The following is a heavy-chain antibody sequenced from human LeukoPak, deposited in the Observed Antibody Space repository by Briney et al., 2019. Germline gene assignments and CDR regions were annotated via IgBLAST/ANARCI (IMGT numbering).Heavy chain of an antibody. V-gene: IGHV4-38-2*02. CDR2: IYHSGST. CDR1: GYSISSGYY. Sequence: SETLSLTCTVSGYSISSGYYWGWIRQPPGKGLEWIGSIYHSGSTYYNPSLKSRVTISVDTSKNQFSLKLSSVTAADTAVYYCARLRSNWGLGAFDIWGQGTMVTVSS. D-gene: IGHD7-27*01. CDR3: ARLRSNWGLGAFDI. J-gene: IGHJ3*02.